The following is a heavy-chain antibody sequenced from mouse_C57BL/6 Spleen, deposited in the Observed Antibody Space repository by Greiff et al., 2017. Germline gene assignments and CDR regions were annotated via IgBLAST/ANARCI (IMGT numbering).Heavy chain of an antibody. CDR2: IDPSDSDT. D-gene: IGHD1-1*01. CDR1: GYTFTSYW. V-gene: IGHV1-52*01. Sequence: QVQLQQPGAELVRPGSSVKLSCKASGYTFTSYWMHWVKQRPIQGLEWIGNIDPSDSDTHYNQKFKDKATLTVDKSSSTAYMQLSSLTSEDSAVYYCARATTTIDYWGQGTTLTVSS. CDR3: ARATTTIDY. J-gene: IGHJ2*01.